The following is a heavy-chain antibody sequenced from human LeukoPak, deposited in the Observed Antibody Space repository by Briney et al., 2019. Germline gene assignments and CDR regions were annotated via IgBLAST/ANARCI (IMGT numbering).Heavy chain of an antibody. Sequence: GASVKVSCKASGYTFTGYYMHWVRQAPGQGLEWMGWINPNSGGTNYAQKFQGGVTMTRDTSISTAYMELSRLRSDDTAVYYCARVAYYYDSSGYYGEDYWGQGTLVTVSS. J-gene: IGHJ4*02. CDR2: INPNSGGT. V-gene: IGHV1-2*02. CDR1: GYTFTGYY. CDR3: ARVAYYYDSSGYYGEDY. D-gene: IGHD3-22*01.